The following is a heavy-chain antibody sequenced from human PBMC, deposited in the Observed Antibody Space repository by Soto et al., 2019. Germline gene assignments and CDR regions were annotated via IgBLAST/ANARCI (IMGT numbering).Heavy chain of an antibody. Sequence: GESLKISCKASGYRFTDYWIGWVRQMPGQGLEWMGTIYPGDTDTRYSPSVEGQVTISVDKSINTAYLQWGRLKASDTAVYYCARFVPCSDGTCALDYWGQGTLVTVSS. CDR3: ARFVPCSDGTCALDY. V-gene: IGHV5-51*01. J-gene: IGHJ4*02. D-gene: IGHD2-15*01. CDR1: GYRFTDYW. CDR2: IYPGDTDT.